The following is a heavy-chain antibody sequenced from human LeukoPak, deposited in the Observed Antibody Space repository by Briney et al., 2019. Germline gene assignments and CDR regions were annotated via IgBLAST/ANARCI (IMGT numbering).Heavy chain of an antibody. CDR2: IYYSGST. D-gene: IGHD2-8*01. J-gene: IGHJ4*02. V-gene: IGHV4-59*08. CDR1: GGSTNSYY. CDR3: ASSVLTDLDY. Sequence: SETLSLTRTVSGGSTNSYYWSWVRQPPGKGLEWIGYIYYSGSTNYNPSLKSRVTISVDTSKNQFSLKLSSVTAADTAVYYCASSVLTDLDYWGQGTLVTVSS.